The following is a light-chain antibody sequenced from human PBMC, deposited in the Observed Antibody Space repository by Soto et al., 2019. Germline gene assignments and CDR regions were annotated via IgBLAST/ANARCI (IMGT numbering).Light chain of an antibody. V-gene: IGKV1-5*03. CDR3: QQYNTYAWT. CDR2: TAS. J-gene: IGKJ1*01. CDR1: QSISTR. Sequence: DIQMTQSPSTLSASVGDRVTITCRASQSISTRLAWYQQKPGKAPKLLIYTASSLQSGVPSRFSGSGSGTEFTLTISSLQADDFATYYCQQYNTYAWTFGQGTEVEIK.